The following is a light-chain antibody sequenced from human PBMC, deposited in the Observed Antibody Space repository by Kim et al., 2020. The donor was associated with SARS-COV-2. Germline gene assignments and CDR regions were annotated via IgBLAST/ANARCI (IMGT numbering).Light chain of an antibody. Sequence: APGERATTSCRASQSGSSNYLAWYQQKPGQAPGLLIYGASTRATGIPDRFSGSGSGTDFTLTISRLEPEDFAVYYCQQYGNSPRTFGQGTKVDIK. J-gene: IGKJ1*01. CDR1: QSGSSNY. CDR3: QQYGNSPRT. V-gene: IGKV3-20*01. CDR2: GAS.